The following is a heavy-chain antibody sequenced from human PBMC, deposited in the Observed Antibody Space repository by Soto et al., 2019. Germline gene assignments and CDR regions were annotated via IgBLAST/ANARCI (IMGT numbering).Heavy chain of an antibody. J-gene: IGHJ4*02. Sequence: ASVKVSCKASGYNLNTFNIYWVLQATGHGLEWMGWMNPNSGNTGYAQELRGRVTMTRNTSNTTAYMELTSLTSDDTGVYYCAGGNFRYWGQGTLVTVSS. CDR1: GYNLNTFN. V-gene: IGHV1-8*02. CDR3: AGGNFRY. CDR2: MNPNSGNT.